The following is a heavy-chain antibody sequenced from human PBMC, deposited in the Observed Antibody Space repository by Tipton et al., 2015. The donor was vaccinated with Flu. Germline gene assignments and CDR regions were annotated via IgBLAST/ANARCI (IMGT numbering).Heavy chain of an antibody. CDR2: IWYDGSNK. V-gene: IGHV3-33*01. CDR3: ARDGAVAGNWFSYYYYYMDV. Sequence: RSLRLSCAASGFTFSSYGMHWVRQAPGKGLEWVAVIWYDGSNKYYADSVKGRFTISRDNSKNTLYLQMNSLRAEDTAVYYCARDGAVAGNWFSYYYYYMDVWGKGTTVTVSS. CDR1: GFTFSSYG. D-gene: IGHD6-19*01. J-gene: IGHJ6*03.